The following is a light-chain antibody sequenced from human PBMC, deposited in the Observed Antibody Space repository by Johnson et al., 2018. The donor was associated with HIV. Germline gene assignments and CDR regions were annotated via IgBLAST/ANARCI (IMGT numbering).Light chain of an antibody. CDR3: GTWDTSLSVYV. J-gene: IGLJ1*01. V-gene: IGLV1-51*02. Sequence: QSVLTQSPSVSAAPGQKVTISCSGSSSNIGKNYVSWYQQLPGTAPKLLIYENNKRPSGIPDRFSGSKSGTSATLGITGLQTGDEAHYYCGTWDTSLSVYVFGTGTKVTVL. CDR1: SSNIGKNY. CDR2: ENN.